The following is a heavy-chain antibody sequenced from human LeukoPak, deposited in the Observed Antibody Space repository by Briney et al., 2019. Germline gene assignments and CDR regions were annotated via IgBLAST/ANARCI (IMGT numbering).Heavy chain of an antibody. CDR2: IIPIFGTA. Sequence: SVKVSCKASGGTFSSYAISWVRQAPGQGLEWMGGIIPIFGTANYAQKFQGRVTITTDESTSTAYMELSSLRSEDTAVYHCARYRPADDWFDPWGQGTLVTVSS. CDR1: GGTFSSYA. CDR3: ARYRPADDWFDP. J-gene: IGHJ5*02. V-gene: IGHV1-69*05.